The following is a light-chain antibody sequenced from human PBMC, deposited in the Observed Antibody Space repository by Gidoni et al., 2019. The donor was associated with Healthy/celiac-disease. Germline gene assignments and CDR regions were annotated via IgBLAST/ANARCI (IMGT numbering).Light chain of an antibody. CDR2: VAS. CDR1: QSVSSSS. V-gene: IGKV3-20*01. J-gene: IGKJ1*01. CDR3: QQYGSSPPWT. Sequence: EIALTQSPGTLSFSPGERATLSCRASQSVSSSSLAWYQQKPGQAPRLLIYVASSRATGIPDRFSGSGSGTDFTLTISRLEPEDFAVYYCQQYGSSPPWTFGQGTKVEIK.